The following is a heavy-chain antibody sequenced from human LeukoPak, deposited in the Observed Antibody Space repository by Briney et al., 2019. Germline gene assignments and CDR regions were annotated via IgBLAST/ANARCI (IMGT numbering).Heavy chain of an antibody. J-gene: IGHJ3*02. CDR1: GGSISSGGYY. CDR2: IYYSGST. D-gene: IGHD3-22*01. Sequence: PSETLSLTCTVSGGSISSGGYYWSWIRQHPGKGLEWIGYIYYSGSTYYNPSLKSRVTVSVDTSKNQFSLKLSSVTAADTAVYYCARDRDYYDSSGYPYDAFDIWGQGTMVTVSS. V-gene: IGHV4-31*03. CDR3: ARDRDYYDSSGYPYDAFDI.